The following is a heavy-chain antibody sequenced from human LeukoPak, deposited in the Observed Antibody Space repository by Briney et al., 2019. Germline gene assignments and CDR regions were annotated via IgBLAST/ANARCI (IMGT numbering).Heavy chain of an antibody. Sequence: PAGSLRLSCAASGFTFSSYARHWVRQAPGKGLEWVAVISYDGSNKYYAYSVKGRFTISRDNSKNTLYLQMNSLRAEETAVYYCARESVGRITMIVNLVRGAFDIWGQGTMVTVSS. CDR1: GFTFSSYA. CDR2: ISYDGSNK. CDR3: ARESVGRITMIVNLVRGAFDI. V-gene: IGHV3-30*04. J-gene: IGHJ3*02. D-gene: IGHD3-22*01.